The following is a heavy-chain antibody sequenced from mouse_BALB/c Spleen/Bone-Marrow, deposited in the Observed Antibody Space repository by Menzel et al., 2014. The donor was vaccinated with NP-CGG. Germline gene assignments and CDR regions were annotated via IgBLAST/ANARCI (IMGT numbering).Heavy chain of an antibody. Sequence: VQPQQSGAELARPGASVKMSCKASGYTFTSYTMHWVKQRPGQGLEWIGYINPSSGYINYNQKFKDKATLTADKSSSTAYMQLSSLTSEDSAGYYCARFITTATEYFDYWGQGTTLTVSS. D-gene: IGHD1-2*01. CDR2: INPSSGYI. J-gene: IGHJ2*01. CDR3: ARFITTATEYFDY. V-gene: IGHV1-4*01. CDR1: GYTFTSYT.